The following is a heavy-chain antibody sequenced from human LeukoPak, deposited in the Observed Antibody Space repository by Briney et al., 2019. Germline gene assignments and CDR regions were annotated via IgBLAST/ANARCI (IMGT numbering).Heavy chain of an antibody. CDR2: IYYSGST. D-gene: IGHD3/OR15-3a*01. J-gene: IGHJ3*02. Sequence: PSETLSLTCTVSGGSISSYYWSWIRQPPGKGLEWIGYIYYSGSTNYNPSLKSRVTISVDTSKNQFPLKLSSVTAADTAVYYCAREDSDAFDIWGQGTMVTVSS. V-gene: IGHV4-59*01. CDR1: GGSISSYY. CDR3: AREDSDAFDI.